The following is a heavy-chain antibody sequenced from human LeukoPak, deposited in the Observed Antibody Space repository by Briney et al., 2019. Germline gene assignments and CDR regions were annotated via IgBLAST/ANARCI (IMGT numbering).Heavy chain of an antibody. V-gene: IGHV3-23*01. CDR3: AKRLYGSAGYYQFDY. D-gene: IGHD3-10*01. CDR1: GLTYSGYA. CDR2: VTVGGGRA. Sequence: GGSLRLSCAASGLTYSGYAMPWVRQAPGKGLEWVSIVTVGGGRAYSADSVKGRFTISRDSPKNTLHLQMNSLRAEDTAVYYCAKRLYGSAGYYQFDYWGQGTLVTVSS. J-gene: IGHJ4*02.